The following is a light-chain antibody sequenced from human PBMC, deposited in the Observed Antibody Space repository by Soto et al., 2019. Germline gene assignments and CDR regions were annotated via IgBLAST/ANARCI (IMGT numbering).Light chain of an antibody. CDR2: DVT. Sequence: QSALTQPASVSGSPGQSITISCTGTSSDVGGYNYVSWYQQHPVKAPKLMIYDVTNRPSGVSDRFSGSKSGNTVSLTISGLQAEDEADYYCGSYTSSSTPYVFGTGTKLTGL. CDR1: SSDVGGYNY. J-gene: IGLJ1*01. V-gene: IGLV2-14*01. CDR3: GSYTSSSTPYV.